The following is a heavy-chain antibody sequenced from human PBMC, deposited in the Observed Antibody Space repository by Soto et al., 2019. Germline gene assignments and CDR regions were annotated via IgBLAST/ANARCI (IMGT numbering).Heavy chain of an antibody. CDR2: IYTIGSA. CDR1: GFTFSSYA. D-gene: IGHD2-21*01. V-gene: IGHV3-53*01. Sequence: GGSLRLSCAASGFTFSSYAMSWVRQAPGKGLEWVSVIYTIGSAYYADSVKGRFTISRDNSKNTLYLQMNSLRAEDTAVYYCARDRDYGGMDVWGQGTTVTVSS. J-gene: IGHJ6*02. CDR3: ARDRDYGGMDV.